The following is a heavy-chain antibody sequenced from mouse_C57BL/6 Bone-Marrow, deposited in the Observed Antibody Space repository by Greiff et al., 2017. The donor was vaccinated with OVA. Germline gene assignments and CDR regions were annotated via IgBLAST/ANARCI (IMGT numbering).Heavy chain of an antibody. V-gene: IGHV5-12*01. J-gene: IGHJ3*01. CDR1: GFTFSDYY. CDR3: ARGDYGSSYGAWFAY. D-gene: IGHD1-1*01. CDR2: ISNGGGST. Sequence: EVQGVESGGGLVQPGGSLKLSCAASGFTFSDYYMYWVRQTPEKRLEWVAYISNGGGSTYYPDTVKGRFTFSRDNAKNTLYLQMSRLKSEDTAMYYCARGDYGSSYGAWFAYWGQGTLVTVSA.